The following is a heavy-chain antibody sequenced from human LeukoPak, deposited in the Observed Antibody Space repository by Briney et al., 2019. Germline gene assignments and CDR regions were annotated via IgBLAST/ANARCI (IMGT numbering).Heavy chain of an antibody. CDR3: ARAHCSSTSCSYFDL. CDR1: GYSISSGYY. CDR2: IYHSGST. D-gene: IGHD2-2*01. J-gene: IGHJ2*01. V-gene: IGHV4-38-2*01. Sequence: SETLSLTCAVSGYSISSGYYWGWIRQPPGKRLEWIGSIYHSGSTYYNPSLKSRVTISVDTSKNQFSLKLSSVTAADTAVYYCARAHCSSTSCSYFDLWGSGTLVTVSS.